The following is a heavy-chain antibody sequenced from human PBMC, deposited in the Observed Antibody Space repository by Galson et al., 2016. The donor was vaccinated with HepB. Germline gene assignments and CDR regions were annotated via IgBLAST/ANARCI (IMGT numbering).Heavy chain of an antibody. D-gene: IGHD1-7*01. Sequence: SLRLSCAASGFTFRNCDMTWVRQAPGKGLEWVSSIGTTSKYIYYADPVRGPFTSSRDPASNSLYLQMDSRRAEDTALYYCARDPPHNKLRNGYMDVWGKGTTVTVSS. J-gene: IGHJ6*03. CDR1: GFTFRNCD. CDR2: IGTTSKYI. V-gene: IGHV3-21*01. CDR3: ARDPPHNKLRNGYMDV.